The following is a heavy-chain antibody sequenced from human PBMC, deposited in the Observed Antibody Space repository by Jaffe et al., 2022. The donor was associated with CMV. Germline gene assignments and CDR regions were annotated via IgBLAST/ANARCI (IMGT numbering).Heavy chain of an antibody. Sequence: QVQLQESGPGLVKPSETLSLTCTVSGGSISSYYWSWIRQPPGKGLEWIGYIYYSGSTNYNPSLKSRVTISVDTSKNQFSLKLSSVTAADTAVYYCARATPRYSSSSGVFDYWGQGTLVTVSS. CDR1: GGSISSYY. J-gene: IGHJ4*02. D-gene: IGHD6-6*01. CDR2: IYYSGST. CDR3: ARATPRYSSSSGVFDY. V-gene: IGHV4-59*01.